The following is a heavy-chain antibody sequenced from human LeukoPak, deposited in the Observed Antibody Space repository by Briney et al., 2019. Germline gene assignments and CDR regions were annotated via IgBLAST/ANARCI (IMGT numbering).Heavy chain of an antibody. J-gene: IGHJ5*02. Sequence: SETLSLTCTVSGGSISSGSHYWVWIRQPPGKGLEWIGTIYYSGTTYYNPSLKSRVTISVDTSKNQFSLRLSSVTAADTAVYYCAREVDAAAAYNWFDPRGQGTLVTVSS. CDR3: AREVDAAAAYNWFDP. V-gene: IGHV4-39*07. CDR1: GGSISSGSHY. CDR2: IYYSGTT. D-gene: IGHD2-2*01.